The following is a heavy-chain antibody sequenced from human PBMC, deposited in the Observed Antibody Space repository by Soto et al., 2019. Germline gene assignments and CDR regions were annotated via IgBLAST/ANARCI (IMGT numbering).Heavy chain of an antibody. CDR1: GFTFSSYG. D-gene: IGHD6-19*01. V-gene: IGHV3-30*18. CDR2: ISYDGSNK. Sequence: QVQLVESGGGVVQPGRSLRLSCAASGFTFSSYGMHWVRQAPGKGLEWVAVISYDGSNKYYADSVKGRFTISRDNSKNTLYLQMNSLRAEDTAVYYCAKEIVREQWLVLNTDAFDIWGQGTMVTVSS. J-gene: IGHJ3*02. CDR3: AKEIVREQWLVLNTDAFDI.